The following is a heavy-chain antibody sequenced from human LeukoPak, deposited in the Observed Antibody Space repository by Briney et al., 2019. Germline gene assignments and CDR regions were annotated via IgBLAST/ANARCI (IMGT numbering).Heavy chain of an antibody. D-gene: IGHD4-11*01. CDR1: GGSFSGYS. CDR2: INHSGST. CDR3: ARDRPVTGANWFDP. V-gene: IGHV4-34*01. J-gene: IGHJ5*02. Sequence: SETLSLTCAVYGGSFSGYSWSWIRRPPGKGLEWIGEINHSGSTNYNPSLKSRVTISLDTSKNQFSLKPSSVTAADTAVYYCARDRPVTGANWFDPWGQGALVTVSS.